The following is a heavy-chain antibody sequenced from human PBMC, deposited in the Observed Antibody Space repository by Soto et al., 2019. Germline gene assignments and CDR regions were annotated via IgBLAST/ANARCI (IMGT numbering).Heavy chain of an antibody. Sequence: QVQLQESGPGLVKPSQTLSLTCTVSGGSISSGDYYWSWIRQPPGKGLEWIGYIYYSGSTYYNPSLNSRVTISVDTSKHQFSLKLSSVTAADTAVYYCARALFTMTHYYYGMDVWGQGTTVTVSS. J-gene: IGHJ6*02. CDR1: GGSISSGDYY. CDR2: IYYSGST. CDR3: ARALFTMTHYYYGMDV. V-gene: IGHV4-30-4*01. D-gene: IGHD3-22*01.